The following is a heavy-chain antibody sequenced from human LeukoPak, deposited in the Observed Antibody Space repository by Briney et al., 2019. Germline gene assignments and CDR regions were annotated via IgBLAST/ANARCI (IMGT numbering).Heavy chain of an antibody. J-gene: IGHJ4*02. CDR1: GGSISSSSYY. CDR3: ARGAPGGNDYGDY. Sequence: PSETLSLTCTVSGGSISSSSYYWGWIRQPPGKGLEWIGSIYYSGSTYYNPSLKSRVTISVDTSKNQLSLKLSSVTAADTAVYYCARGAPGGNDYGDYWGQGILVTVSS. V-gene: IGHV4-39*07. CDR2: IYYSGST.